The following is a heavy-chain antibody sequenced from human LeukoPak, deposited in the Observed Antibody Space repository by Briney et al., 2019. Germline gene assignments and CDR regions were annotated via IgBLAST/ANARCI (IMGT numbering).Heavy chain of an antibody. V-gene: IGHV4-34*01. J-gene: IGHJ4*02. D-gene: IGHD3-9*01. CDR1: GGSFTYFY. CDR2: INHAGTA. Sequence: SETLSLTCALYGGSFTYFYWAWIRQPPGKGLEWIGEINHAGTADYNPSLKSRVTISVDTSKNQFSLKLNSVTAADTAVYYCARADYDIFSGQNSQFDHWGQGTLVAVSS. CDR3: ARADYDIFSGQNSQFDH.